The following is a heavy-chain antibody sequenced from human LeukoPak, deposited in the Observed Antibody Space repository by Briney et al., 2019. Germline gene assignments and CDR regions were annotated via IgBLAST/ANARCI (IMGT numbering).Heavy chain of an antibody. Sequence: GGSLRLSCAASGFTFSSYGMHWVRQAPGKGLEWVALIWYDGSNKYYTDSVEGRLTISRDNSKNTLYLQMNSLRAEDTAVYYCAREGPRGNSQFDYWGQGTLVTVSS. CDR1: GFTFSSYG. CDR2: IWYDGSNK. D-gene: IGHD2/OR15-2a*01. V-gene: IGHV3-33*01. CDR3: AREGPRGNSQFDY. J-gene: IGHJ4*02.